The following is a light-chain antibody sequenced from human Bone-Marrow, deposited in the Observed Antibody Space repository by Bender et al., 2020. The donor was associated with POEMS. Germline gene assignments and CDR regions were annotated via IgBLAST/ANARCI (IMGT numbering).Light chain of an antibody. V-gene: IGLV3-21*03. CDR2: DDV. CDR3: QVWDSSSNHVV. Sequence: YVLTQPPSVSVAPGKTARITCGGSNIGSKSLQWYRQKPGQAPEVVVYDDVERPSGIPDRFSGSNSGNTATLTISRVEAGDEADYYCQVWDSSSNHVVFGGGTKLTVL. J-gene: IGLJ2*01. CDR1: NIGSKS.